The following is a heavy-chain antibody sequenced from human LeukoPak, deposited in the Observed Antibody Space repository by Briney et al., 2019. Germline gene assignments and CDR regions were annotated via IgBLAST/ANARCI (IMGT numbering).Heavy chain of an antibody. V-gene: IGHV4-39*01. J-gene: IGHJ3*02. Sequence: SETLSLTCTVSGDSISTSTYYWAWIRQPPGKGLEWVGSFYYSGSTYYNPSLKSRVTMSVDTSENQFSLRLRSVTAADTAVYFCAKGEGWTELRDVYDIWGQGTRVTVSS. D-gene: IGHD3-16*01. CDR1: GDSISTSTYY. CDR2: FYYSGST. CDR3: AKGEGWTELRDVYDI.